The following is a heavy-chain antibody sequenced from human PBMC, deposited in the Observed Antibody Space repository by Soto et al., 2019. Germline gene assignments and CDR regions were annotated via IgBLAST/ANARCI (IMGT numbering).Heavy chain of an antibody. V-gene: IGHV4-59*08. CDR1: GGSISNYY. J-gene: IGHJ6*03. Sequence: SETLSLTCTVSGGSISNYYWNWIRQPPGKGLEWIGYMYYTGNTNYNPSLESRVTISVDTSKIQFSLKLSSVTAADTAVYYCARQADFNFYYMDVWGKGTTVTVSS. CDR2: MYYTGNT. D-gene: IGHD2-21*02. CDR3: ARQADFNFYYMDV.